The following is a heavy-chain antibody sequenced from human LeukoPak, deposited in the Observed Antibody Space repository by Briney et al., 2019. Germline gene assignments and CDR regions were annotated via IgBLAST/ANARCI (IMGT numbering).Heavy chain of an antibody. V-gene: IGHV1-69*13. CDR1: GYTFTSYY. J-gene: IGHJ4*02. CDR3: ARGGYSYGYKYYYFDY. D-gene: IGHD5-18*01. CDR2: IIPIFGTA. Sequence: GASVKVSCKASGYTFTSYYMHWVRQAPGQGLEWMGGIIPIFGTANYAQKFQGRVTITADESTSTAYMELSSLRSEDTAVYYCARGGYSYGYKYYYFDYWGQGTLVTVSS.